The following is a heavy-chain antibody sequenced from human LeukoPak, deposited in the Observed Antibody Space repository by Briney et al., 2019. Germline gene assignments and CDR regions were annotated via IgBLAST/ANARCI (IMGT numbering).Heavy chain of an antibody. V-gene: IGHV4-39*07. Sequence: SETLSLTCAVSGVSISSSTYYWGWIRQPPGKGLEWIGSIYSSGSTYYNPSLKSRVTISVDTSKNQFSPELSSVTAADTAVYYCARWPRAYCSSTSCYAGVFGGYYYYGMDVWGQGTTVTVSS. CDR1: GVSISSSTYY. J-gene: IGHJ6*02. CDR3: ARWPRAYCSSTSCYAGVFGGYYYYGMDV. D-gene: IGHD2-2*01. CDR2: IYSSGST.